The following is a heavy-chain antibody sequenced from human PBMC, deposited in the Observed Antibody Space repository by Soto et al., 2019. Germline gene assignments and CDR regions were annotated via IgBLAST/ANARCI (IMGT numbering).Heavy chain of an antibody. CDR2: ISSSSSYI. J-gene: IGHJ5*02. CDR1: GVTFSSYS. Sequence: GGSVRLSCAASGVTFSSYSMNWVRQAPGKGLEWVSSISSSSSYIYYADSVKGRFTISRDNAKNSLYLQMNSLRAEDTAVYYCARDLVAAADNWFDPWGQGTLVTVSS. V-gene: IGHV3-21*01. D-gene: IGHD6-13*01. CDR3: ARDLVAAADNWFDP.